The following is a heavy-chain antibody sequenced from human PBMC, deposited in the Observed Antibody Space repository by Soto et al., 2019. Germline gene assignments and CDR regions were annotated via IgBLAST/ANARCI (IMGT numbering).Heavy chain of an antibody. CDR3: AKDRYYYDSSGFFFDY. J-gene: IGHJ4*02. CDR2: ISYDGSNK. D-gene: IGHD3-22*01. CDR1: GFTFSSYG. V-gene: IGHV3-30*18. Sequence: PGGSLRLSCAASGFTFSSYGMHWVRQAPGKGLEWVAVISYDGSNKYYADSVKGRFTISRDNSKNTLYLQMNSLRAEDTAVYHCAKDRYYYDSSGFFFDYWGQGTLVTVSS.